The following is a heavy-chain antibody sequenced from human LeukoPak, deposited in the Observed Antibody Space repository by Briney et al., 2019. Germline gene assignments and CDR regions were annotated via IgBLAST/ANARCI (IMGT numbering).Heavy chain of an antibody. Sequence: GGSLRLSCAATGLTFSSYGMHWVRQAPGKRLEWVAVISYDGSNKYYADSVKGRFTISRDNSKNTLYLQMNSLRAEDTAVYYCAKDVRYFDWLFQSPTFDYWGQGTLVTVSS. CDR2: ISYDGSNK. CDR1: GLTFSSYG. CDR3: AKDVRYFDWLFQSPTFDY. J-gene: IGHJ4*02. V-gene: IGHV3-30*18. D-gene: IGHD3-9*01.